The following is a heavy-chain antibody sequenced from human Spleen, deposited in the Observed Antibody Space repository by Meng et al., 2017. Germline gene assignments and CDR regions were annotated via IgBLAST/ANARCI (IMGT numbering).Heavy chain of an antibody. V-gene: IGHV3-15*01. CDR1: GFTFSNAW. J-gene: IGHJ4*01. CDR2: MKSNVDGGTV. CDR3: SGHVDY. Sequence: VQLVQSGAELKKPGASVKVSCAASGFTFSNAWMTWVRQAPGKGLEWIGRMKSNVDGGTVDYAAAVKGRFFISRDDSENTFYLQMNSLKTEDTAVYYCSGHVDYWGHGTLVTVSS.